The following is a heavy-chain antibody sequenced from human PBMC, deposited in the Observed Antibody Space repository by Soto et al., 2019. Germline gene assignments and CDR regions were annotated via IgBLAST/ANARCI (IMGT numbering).Heavy chain of an antibody. D-gene: IGHD6-19*01. J-gene: IGHJ5*02. CDR1: GGSISSGGYY. CDR2: IYYSGST. Sequence: SETLSLTCTVSGGSISSGGYYWSWIRQHPGKGLEWIGYIYYSGSTNYNPSLKSRVTISVDTSKNQFSLKLSSVTAADTAVYYCARARIAVAGNVWFDPWGQGTLVTISS. CDR3: ARARIAVAGNVWFDP. V-gene: IGHV4-61*08.